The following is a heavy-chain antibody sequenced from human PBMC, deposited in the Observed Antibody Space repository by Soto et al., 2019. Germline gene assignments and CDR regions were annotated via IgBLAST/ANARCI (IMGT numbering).Heavy chain of an antibody. CDR3: ARLAAAGTWGPDYYYYYGMDV. J-gene: IGHJ6*02. CDR2: INAGNGNT. Sequence: ASVKVSCKASGYTFASYAMHWVRQAPGQRLEWMGWINAGNGNTKYSQKFQGRVTITRDTSASTAYMELSSLRSEDTAVYYCARLAAAGTWGPDYYYYYGMDVWGQGTTVTVSS. D-gene: IGHD6-13*01. V-gene: IGHV1-3*01. CDR1: GYTFASYA.